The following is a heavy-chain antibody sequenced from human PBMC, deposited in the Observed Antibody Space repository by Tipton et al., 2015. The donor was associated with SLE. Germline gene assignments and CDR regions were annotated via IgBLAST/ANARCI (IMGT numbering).Heavy chain of an antibody. J-gene: IGHJ6*02. CDR3: ARDLTGTIGSAIYGLDV. CDR1: GGSITSGGYY. CDR2: IYYSGST. Sequence: TLSLTCTVSGGSITSGGYYWSWIRQHPGKGLEWIGYIYYSGSTYYNPSLKSRVTISVDTSKNQFSLILSSVTAADTAVYYCARDLTGTIGSAIYGLDVWGQGTTVTVSS. D-gene: IGHD1-20*01. V-gene: IGHV4-31*03.